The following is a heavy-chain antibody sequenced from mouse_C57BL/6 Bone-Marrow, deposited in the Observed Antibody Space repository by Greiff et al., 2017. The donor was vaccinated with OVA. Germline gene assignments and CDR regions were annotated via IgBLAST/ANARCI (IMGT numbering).Heavy chain of an antibody. D-gene: IGHD2-3*01. CDR3: ARDGYYVDC. V-gene: IGHV14-2*01. J-gene: IGHJ2*01. CDR1: GFNIKDYY. CDR2: IDPEDGET. Sequence: VQLQQSGAELVKPGASVKLSCSASGFNIKDYYMHWVKQRTEQGLEWIGRIDPEDGETQYAPKFQGKVTITADTSSNTAYLQLSSLTSEDTAVYERARDGYYVDCWGQGTTLTDSS.